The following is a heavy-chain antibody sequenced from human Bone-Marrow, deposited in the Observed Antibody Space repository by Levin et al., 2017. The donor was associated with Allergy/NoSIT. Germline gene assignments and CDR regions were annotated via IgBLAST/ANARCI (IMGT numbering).Heavy chain of an antibody. CDR1: GGSSSSFY. CDR3: ARYFRGLLDH. Sequence: AGGSLRLSCIVSGGSSSSFYWSWIRQTPGKGLEWIGYVYYAGNTNYNPSLKGRVTMSVDTSKNQFSLRLSSVTAADTAKYYCARYFRGLLDHWGQGILVTVSS. V-gene: IGHV4-59*01. CDR2: VYYAGNT. D-gene: IGHD3-9*01. J-gene: IGHJ4*02.